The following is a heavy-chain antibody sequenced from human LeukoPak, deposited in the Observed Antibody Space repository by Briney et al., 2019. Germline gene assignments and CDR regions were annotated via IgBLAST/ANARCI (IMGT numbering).Heavy chain of an antibody. J-gene: IGHJ4*02. CDR1: GFTFSNYA. V-gene: IGHV3-23*01. Sequence: PGGSLRLSCGASGFTFSNYAMSWVRQAPGKGLEWVSGISNSGGSAYYADSVKGRFTISRDHSRNTLYLQMNSLRAEDTALYYCAKGLRLGELSSGFDYWGQGTLVTVSS. CDR3: AKGLRLGELSSGFDY. CDR2: ISNSGGSA. D-gene: IGHD3-16*02.